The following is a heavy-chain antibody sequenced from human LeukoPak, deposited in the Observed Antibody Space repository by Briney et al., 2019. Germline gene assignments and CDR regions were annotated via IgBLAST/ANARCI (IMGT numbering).Heavy chain of an antibody. D-gene: IGHD5-18*01. CDR1: GFTFSSYA. V-gene: IGHV3-23*01. CDR2: ISGSGGST. Sequence: GGSLRLSCAASGFTFSSYATSWVRQAPGKGLEWVSAISGSGGSTYYADSVKGRFTISRDNSKNTLYLQMNSLRAEDTAVYYCAKVGRGYSYGSNDYWGQGTLVTVSS. J-gene: IGHJ4*02. CDR3: AKVGRGYSYGSNDY.